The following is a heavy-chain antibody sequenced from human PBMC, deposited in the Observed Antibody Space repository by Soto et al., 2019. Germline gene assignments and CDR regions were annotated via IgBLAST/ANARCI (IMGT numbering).Heavy chain of an antibody. D-gene: IGHD3-16*02. Sequence: GGSLRLSCAASGFTFSSYGMHWVRQAPGKGLEWVAVIWYDGSNKYYADSVKGRFTTSRDNSKNTLYLQMNSLRAEDTAVYYCARSNGPPSYDYIWGSYRYTGAYFDYWGQGTLVTVSS. CDR2: IWYDGSNK. J-gene: IGHJ4*02. V-gene: IGHV3-33*01. CDR3: ARSNGPPSYDYIWGSYRYTGAYFDY. CDR1: GFTFSSYG.